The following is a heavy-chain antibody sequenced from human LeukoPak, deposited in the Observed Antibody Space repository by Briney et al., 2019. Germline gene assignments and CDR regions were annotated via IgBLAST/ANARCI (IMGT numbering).Heavy chain of an antibody. CDR2: IKQDGSEK. CDR1: GFTFSSYW. J-gene: IGHJ4*02. CDR3: ARYFTAVAETVRLDY. D-gene: IGHD6-19*01. Sequence: PGGSLRLSCAASGFTFSSYWMSWVRQAPGKGLEWVANIKQDGSEKYYVDSVKGRFTISRDNAKNSLYLQMNSLRAEDTAVYYCARYFTAVAETVRLDYWGQGTLVTVSS. V-gene: IGHV3-7*03.